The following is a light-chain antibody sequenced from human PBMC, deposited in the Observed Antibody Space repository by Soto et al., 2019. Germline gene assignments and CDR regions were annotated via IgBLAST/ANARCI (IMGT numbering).Light chain of an antibody. J-gene: IGLJ3*02. V-gene: IGLV2-11*01. CDR2: DVS. CDR1: SSDVGGYNY. Sequence: QSALTQPRSVSGSPGQSVTISCTGTSSDVGGYNYVSWYQQHPGKAPKLMIYDVSKRPSGVPDRFSGSKSGNTASLTISGLQAEDAADYYCCSYAGSYTVWVFGGGTKLTVL. CDR3: CSYAGSYTVWV.